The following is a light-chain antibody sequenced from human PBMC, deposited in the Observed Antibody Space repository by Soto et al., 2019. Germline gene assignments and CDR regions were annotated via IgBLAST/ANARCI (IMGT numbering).Light chain of an antibody. Sequence: SYELTQPLSVSVALGQTARIACGGNNIGSKSVHWYQQKPGQAPVLVIYRDSNRPSGIPERFSGSNSGNTATLTISRAQAGDEADYYCQVWDSSTGVFGSGTKVTVL. CDR2: RDS. CDR3: QVWDSSTGV. CDR1: NIGSKS. V-gene: IGLV3-9*01. J-gene: IGLJ1*01.